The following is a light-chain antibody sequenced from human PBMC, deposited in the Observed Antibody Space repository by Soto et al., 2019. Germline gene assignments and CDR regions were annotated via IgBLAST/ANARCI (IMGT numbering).Light chain of an antibody. J-gene: IGKJ1*01. CDR3: QHYNNSPRT. CDR2: GAS. V-gene: IGKV3-15*01. CDR1: QSVSSN. Sequence: EIVMTQSPATLSLSPGERATLSCRASQSVSSNLAWYQQKPGQAPRLLIYGASTRATGIPARFSGSGSGTEFTLTISSLQSEDFAVYYCQHYNNSPRTFGPGTKVEIK.